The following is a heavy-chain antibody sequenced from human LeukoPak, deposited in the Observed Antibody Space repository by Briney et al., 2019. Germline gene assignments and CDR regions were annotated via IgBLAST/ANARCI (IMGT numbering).Heavy chain of an antibody. CDR1: GGSISSYY. V-gene: IGHV4-59*12. CDR3: ARDSFRATT. CDR2: IYYSGST. J-gene: IGHJ5*02. D-gene: IGHD1-26*01. Sequence: PSETLSLTCTVSGGSISSYYWSWIRQPPGKGLEWIGYIYYSGSTYYNPSLKSRVTISVDTSKNQFSLKLSSVTAADTAVYYCARDSFRATTWGQGTLVTVSS.